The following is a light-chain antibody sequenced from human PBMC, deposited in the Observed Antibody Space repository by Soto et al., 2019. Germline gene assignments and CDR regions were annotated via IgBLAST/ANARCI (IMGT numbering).Light chain of an antibody. V-gene: IGKV2D-29*02. Sequence: DVVMTQTPLSLSVAAGQPASISCKSSQSLPHITGETFLFWYLQKPGQSPQXLIYEVSTRVSGVPDRFSGSGSGTDCTLEISRVETDDVGMYYCMQSTQLPPTLGQGTRLEIK. J-gene: IGKJ5*01. CDR2: EVS. CDR3: MQSTQLPPT. CDR1: QSLPHITGETF.